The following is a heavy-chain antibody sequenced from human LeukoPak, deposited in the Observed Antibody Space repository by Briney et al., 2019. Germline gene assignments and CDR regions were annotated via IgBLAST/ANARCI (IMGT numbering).Heavy chain of an antibody. CDR1: GYTFTSYD. J-gene: IGHJ5*02. V-gene: IGHV1-2*02. CDR3: ARDGYSSGPPNWFDP. D-gene: IGHD6-19*01. CDR2: INPNSGGT. Sequence: ASVKVSCKASGYTFTSYDINWVRQAPGQGLEWMGWINPNSGGTNYAQKFQGRVTMTRDTSISTAYMELSRLRSDDTAVYYCARDGYSSGPPNWFDPWGQGTLVTVSS.